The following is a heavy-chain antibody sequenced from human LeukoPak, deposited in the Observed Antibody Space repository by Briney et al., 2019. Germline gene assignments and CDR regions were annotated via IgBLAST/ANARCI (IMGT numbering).Heavy chain of an antibody. CDR2: IKQDGSEK. Sequence: GGSLRLSCSASGFTFSSYWMSWVRQAPGKGVEWVANIKQDGSEKYYVDSVKGRFTISRDNAKNSLYLQMNSLRAEDTAVYYCARVGGYCSSTSCYDLHYYYYGMDVWGQGTTVTVSS. CDR3: ARVGGYCSSTSCYDLHYYYYGMDV. D-gene: IGHD2-2*01. CDR1: GFTFSSYW. J-gene: IGHJ6*02. V-gene: IGHV3-7*01.